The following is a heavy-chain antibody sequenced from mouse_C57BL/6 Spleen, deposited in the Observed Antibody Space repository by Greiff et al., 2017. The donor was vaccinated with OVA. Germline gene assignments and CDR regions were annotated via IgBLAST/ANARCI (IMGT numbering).Heavy chain of an antibody. CDR2: INPNNGGT. J-gene: IGHJ2*01. Sequence: VQLQQSGPELVKPGASVKISCKASGYTFTDYYMNWVKQSPGKSLEWIGDINPNNGGTSYNQKFKGKATLTVDKSSSTAYMELRSLTTEDSAVYYCASHGGSYFDYWGQGTTLTVSS. CDR1: GYTFTDYY. V-gene: IGHV1-26*01. CDR3: ASHGGSYFDY.